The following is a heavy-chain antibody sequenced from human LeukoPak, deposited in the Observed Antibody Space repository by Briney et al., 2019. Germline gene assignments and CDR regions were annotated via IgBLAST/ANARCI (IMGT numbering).Heavy chain of an antibody. CDR2: IDSDGSST. CDR3: ARAPTVLVGYCSSSSCQADY. J-gene: IGHJ4*02. D-gene: IGHD2-2*01. Sequence: GGSLRLSCAASGFTFSSNWMHWVRQAPGKGLVWVSRIDSDGSSTSYADSVKGRFTIPRDNAKNTLSLQMNSLRVEDTAVYYCARAPTVLVGYCSSSSCQADYWGQGTLVTVSS. V-gene: IGHV3-74*01. CDR1: GFTFSSNW.